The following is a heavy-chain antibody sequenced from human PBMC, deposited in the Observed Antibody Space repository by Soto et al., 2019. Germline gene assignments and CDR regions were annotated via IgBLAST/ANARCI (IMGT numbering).Heavy chain of an antibody. CDR1: GFTFSTYA. CDR2: ISYDGTNK. Sequence: QVQLVESGGGVVQPGRSLRLSCAASGFTFSTYAMHWVRQAPGKGLEWVAVISYDGTNKYYADSVKGRFAISRDNSKNTLYLQMNSLRVEDTAVYYCAKDPSVLGSSWTDLAEYFQNWGQGTLVTVSS. D-gene: IGHD6-13*01. V-gene: IGHV3-30*18. CDR3: AKDPSVLGSSWTDLAEYFQN. J-gene: IGHJ1*01.